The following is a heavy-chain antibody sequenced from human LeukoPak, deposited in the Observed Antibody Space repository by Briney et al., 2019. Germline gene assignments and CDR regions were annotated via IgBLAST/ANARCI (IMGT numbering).Heavy chain of an antibody. Sequence: ASVKVSCKASGYTFTGYYMHWVRQAPGQGLEWMGWINPNSGGTNYAQKFQGRVTMTRDTSISTAYMELSRLRSDDTAVYYCARDLGWGGDGYYYYGMDVWGQGTTVTVSS. CDR3: ARDLGWGGDGYYYYGMDV. D-gene: IGHD3-3*01. CDR2: INPNSGGT. V-gene: IGHV1-2*02. J-gene: IGHJ6*02. CDR1: GYTFTGYY.